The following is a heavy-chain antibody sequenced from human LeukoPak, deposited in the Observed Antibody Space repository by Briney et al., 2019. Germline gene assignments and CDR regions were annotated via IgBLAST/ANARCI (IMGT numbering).Heavy chain of an antibody. CDR3: ARVGEVVVVAATPYNWFDP. V-gene: IGHV1-18*01. CDR1: GYTFTSYG. CDR2: ISAYNGNT. Sequence: ASVKVSCKASGYTFTSYGISWVRQAPGQGLEWMGWISAYNGNTNYAQKLQGRVTMTTDTSTSTAYMELRSLRSDDTAVYYCARVGEVVVVAATPYNWFDPWGQGTLVTVSS. D-gene: IGHD2-15*01. J-gene: IGHJ5*02.